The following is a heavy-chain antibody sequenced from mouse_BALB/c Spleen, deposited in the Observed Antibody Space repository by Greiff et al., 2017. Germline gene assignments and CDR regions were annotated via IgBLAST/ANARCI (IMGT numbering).Heavy chain of an antibody. CDR1: GFAFSSYD. CDR3: ARDPDY. CDR2: ISSGGGST. V-gene: IGHV5-12-1*01. J-gene: IGHJ2*01. Sequence: EVKLVESGGGLVKPGGSLKLSCAASGFAFSSYDMSWVRQTPEKRLEWVAYISSGGGSTYYPDTVKGRFTISRDNAKNNLYLQMSSLKSEDTAMYYCARDPDYWGQGTTLTVSS.